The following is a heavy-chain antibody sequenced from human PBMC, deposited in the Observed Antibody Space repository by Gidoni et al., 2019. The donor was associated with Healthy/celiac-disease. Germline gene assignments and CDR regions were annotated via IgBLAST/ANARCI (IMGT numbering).Heavy chain of an antibody. J-gene: IGHJ6*02. CDR1: GFTFSSYV. CDR2: ISYDGSNK. CDR3: AKDLVVVPAAKYGMDV. D-gene: IGHD2-2*01. V-gene: IGHV3-30*18. Sequence: QVQLVESGGGVVQPGRSLRLSCAASGFTFSSYVMHWARQAPGKGREWVAVISYDGSNKYNADSVKGRFTISRDNSKNTLYLQMNSLRAEDTAVYYCAKDLVVVPAAKYGMDVWGQGTTVTVSS.